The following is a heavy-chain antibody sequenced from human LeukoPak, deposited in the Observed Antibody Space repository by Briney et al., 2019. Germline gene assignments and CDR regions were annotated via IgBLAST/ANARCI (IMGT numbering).Heavy chain of an antibody. V-gene: IGHV1-18*01. Sequence: ASVKVSCKASGYTFTSYGISWVRQAPGQGLEWMGWISAYNGNTNYAQKLQGRVTMTTDTSTSTAYMELRSLRSDDTAVYYCAREPQYCTNGVCYTYFDYWGQRTLVTVSS. D-gene: IGHD2-8*01. CDR1: GYTFTSYG. J-gene: IGHJ4*02. CDR3: AREPQYCTNGVCYTYFDY. CDR2: ISAYNGNT.